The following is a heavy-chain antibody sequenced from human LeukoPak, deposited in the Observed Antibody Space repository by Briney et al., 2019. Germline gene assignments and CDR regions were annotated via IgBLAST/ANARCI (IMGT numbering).Heavy chain of an antibody. Sequence: GTSLRLSCAASGFTFSSFGMHWVRQAPGKGLEWVAVISYDGSNKYYADSVKGRFTISRDNSKNTLYLQVNSLRAEDTAVFYCAKDSNDFWSGGKTGFFQHWGQGTLVTVSS. V-gene: IGHV3-30*18. CDR1: GFTFSSFG. CDR3: AKDSNDFWSGGKTGFFQH. J-gene: IGHJ1*01. D-gene: IGHD3-3*01. CDR2: ISYDGSNK.